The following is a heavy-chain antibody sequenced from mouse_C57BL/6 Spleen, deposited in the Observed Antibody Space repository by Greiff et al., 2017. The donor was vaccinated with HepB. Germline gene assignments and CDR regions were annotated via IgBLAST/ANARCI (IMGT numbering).Heavy chain of an antibody. J-gene: IGHJ1*03. Sequence: VQLQQSGAELVRPGASVTLSCKASGYTFTDYEMHWVKQTPVHGLEWIGAIDPETGGTAYNQKFKGKAILTADKSSSTAYMELRSLTSEDSAVYYCTRGTMIKGWYFDVWGTGTTVTVSS. CDR3: TRGTMIKGWYFDV. V-gene: IGHV1-15*01. CDR1: GYTFTDYE. CDR2: IDPETGGT. D-gene: IGHD2-4*01.